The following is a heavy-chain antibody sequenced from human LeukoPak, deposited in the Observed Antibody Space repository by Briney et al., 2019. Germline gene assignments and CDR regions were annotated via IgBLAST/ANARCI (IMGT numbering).Heavy chain of an antibody. D-gene: IGHD2-2*01. CDR2: ISYDGSNK. Sequence: PGRSLSLSCAASGFTFSSYAMHWVRQAPGKGLEWVAVISYDGSNKYYADSVKGRFTISRDNSKNTLYLQMNSLRAEDTAVYYCARDMWDIVVVPAANFDYWGQGTLVTVSS. CDR3: ARDMWDIVVVPAANFDY. CDR1: GFTFSSYA. J-gene: IGHJ4*02. V-gene: IGHV3-30-3*01.